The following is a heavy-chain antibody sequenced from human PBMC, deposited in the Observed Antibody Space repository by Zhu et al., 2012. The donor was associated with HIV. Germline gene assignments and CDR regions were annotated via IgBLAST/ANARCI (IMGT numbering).Heavy chain of an antibody. CDR1: GASMSGFY. D-gene: IGHD3-16*01. CDR3: ARGGTMFGPPTS. Sequence: QVQLQESGPGLVKPSETLSLDCSVSGASMSGFYWTWVRHPAGKGLEWMGRLHSSGTVDYNPPLRSRITMSLDTSKRQLSLRLTSVAAADTATYYCARGGTMFGPPTSWGPGVLVTVSS. CDR2: LHSSGTV. V-gene: IGHV4-4*07. J-gene: IGHJ5*02.